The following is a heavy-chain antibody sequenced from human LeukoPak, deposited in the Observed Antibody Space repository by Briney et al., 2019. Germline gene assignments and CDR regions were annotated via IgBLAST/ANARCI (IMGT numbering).Heavy chain of an antibody. CDR3: AREESVWGSYRYVDY. V-gene: IGHV1-18*01. CDR2: ISTYNGNT. J-gene: IGHJ4*02. D-gene: IGHD3-16*02. Sequence: ASVRVSCKTSGYSFNTYGISWVRQAPGQGLEWIGWISTYNGNTDYAPKLQGRVTMTIDTYTSTAYMELRSLRSDDPAVYFCAREESVWGSYRYVDYWGQGSLVTVSS. CDR1: GYSFNTYG.